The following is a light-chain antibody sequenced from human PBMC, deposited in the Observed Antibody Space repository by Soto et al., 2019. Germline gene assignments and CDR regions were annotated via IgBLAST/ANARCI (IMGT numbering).Light chain of an antibody. J-gene: IGKJ1*01. V-gene: IGKV3-20*01. CDR1: QSVSSSY. CDR3: QQYGSSPRT. CDR2: GAS. Sequence: EIVFTQSPGTLSLSPGERATLSCRASQSVSSSYLAWYQQKPGQAPRLLIYGASSRATGIPDRFSGSGSGTDFTLIISRLEPEDFAVYYCQQYGSSPRTFGQGTKVDIK.